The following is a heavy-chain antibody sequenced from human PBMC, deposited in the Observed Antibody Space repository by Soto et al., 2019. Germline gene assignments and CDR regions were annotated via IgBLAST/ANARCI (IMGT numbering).Heavy chain of an antibody. CDR3: ARARNSGSQCDFDAFDT. Sequence: ASVKVSCKASGYTFTSYGISWVRQAPGQGLEWMGWISAYNGNTNYAQKLQGRVTMTTDTSTSTAYMELRSLRSDDTAVYYCARARNSGSQCDFDAFDTWGQGTMVTVSS. J-gene: IGHJ3*02. CDR2: ISAYNGNT. CDR1: GYTFTSYG. D-gene: IGHD1-26*01. V-gene: IGHV1-18*01.